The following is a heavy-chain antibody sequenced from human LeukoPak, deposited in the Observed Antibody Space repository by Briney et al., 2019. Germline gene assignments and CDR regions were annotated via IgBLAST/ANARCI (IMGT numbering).Heavy chain of an antibody. CDR3: ARGGLLEYYYDSSGYAADY. V-gene: IGHV1-2*02. D-gene: IGHD3-22*01. CDR1: GYTFTGYY. Sequence: GASVKVSCKASGYTFTGYYMHWVRQAPGQGLEWMGWINPNSGGTNYAQKFQGRVTMTRDTSISTAYMGLSRLRSDDTAVYYCARGGLLEYYYDSSGYAADYWGQGTLVTVSS. CDR2: INPNSGGT. J-gene: IGHJ4*02.